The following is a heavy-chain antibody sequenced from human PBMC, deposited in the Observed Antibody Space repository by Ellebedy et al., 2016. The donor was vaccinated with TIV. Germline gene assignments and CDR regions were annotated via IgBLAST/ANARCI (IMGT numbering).Heavy chain of an antibody. Sequence: PGGSLRLSCQGSGYSFTSYWISWVRQMPGKGLEWMGRIDPSDSHIKYSPSFQGHVTISADKSISTAYLQWSSLKASDSALYYCARHDSYDSRGYYPSIDSWGQGTLVTVSS. CDR3: ARHDSYDSRGYYPSIDS. J-gene: IGHJ4*02. CDR1: GYSFTSYW. V-gene: IGHV5-10-1*01. D-gene: IGHD3-22*01. CDR2: IDPSDSHI.